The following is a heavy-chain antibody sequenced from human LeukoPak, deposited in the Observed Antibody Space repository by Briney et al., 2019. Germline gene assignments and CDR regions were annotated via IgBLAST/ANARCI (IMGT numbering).Heavy chain of an antibody. CDR1: GGTFSGYA. CDR2: IIPIFGTA. J-gene: IGHJ4*02. D-gene: IGHD1-14*01. V-gene: IGHV1-69*05. CDR3: AKESHTTGEPLDN. Sequence: SVKVSCKASGGTFSGYAISWVRQAPGQGLEWMGGIIPIFGTANYAQKFQGRVTITTDESTSTAYMELSSLTSDDTAVYFCAKESHTTGEPLDNWGQGTLVIVSS.